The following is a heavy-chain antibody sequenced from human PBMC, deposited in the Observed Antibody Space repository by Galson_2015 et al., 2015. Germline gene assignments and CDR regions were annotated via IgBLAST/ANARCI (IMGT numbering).Heavy chain of an antibody. Sequence: CAISGDSVSSNSVIWHWIRQSQSRGREWLGRTYSRSRWYIDYPASVNSRITINPDTSKNQFSLKLNSVTPEDTAVYYCVKAPAGTYGIFQYWGQGTLVTVSS. J-gene: IGHJ4*02. CDR1: GDSVSSNSVI. D-gene: IGHD1-26*01. CDR2: TYSRSRWYI. V-gene: IGHV6-1*01. CDR3: VKAPAGTYGIFQY.